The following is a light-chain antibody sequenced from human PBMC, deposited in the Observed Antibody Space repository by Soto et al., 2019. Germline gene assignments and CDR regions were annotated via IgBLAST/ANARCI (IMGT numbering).Light chain of an antibody. V-gene: IGLV2-14*02. CDR1: SSNVGSYKL. CDR3: CLFTSSATWV. J-gene: IGLJ3*02. Sequence: QSALTQPASVSGSPGQSITISCTGTSSNVGSYKLVSWYQQHPGKAPKLMIFEVNKRPSGVSNRFSGSKSGNTASLTISGLKVEDEADYYCCLFTSSATWVFGGGTKLTVL. CDR2: EVN.